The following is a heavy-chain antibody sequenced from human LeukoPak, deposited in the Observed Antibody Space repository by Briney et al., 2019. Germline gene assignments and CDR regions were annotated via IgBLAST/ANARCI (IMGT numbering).Heavy chain of an antibody. V-gene: IGHV1-2*02. D-gene: IGHD3-10*01. CDR2: INPNSGGT. Sequence: ASVKASCKASGYTFTGYYMHWVRQAPGQGLEWMGWINPNSGGTNYAQKFQGRVTMTRDTSISTAYMELSRLRSDDTAVYYCARSSSGSGNFDYWGQGTLVTVSS. CDR3: ARSSSGSGNFDY. J-gene: IGHJ4*02. CDR1: GYTFTGYY.